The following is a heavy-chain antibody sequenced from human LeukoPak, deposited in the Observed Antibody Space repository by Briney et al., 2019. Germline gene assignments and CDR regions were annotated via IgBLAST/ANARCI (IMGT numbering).Heavy chain of an antibody. D-gene: IGHD6-19*01. Sequence: LSLTCAVYGGSFSGYYWSWIRQAPGKGLEWVAIISYDGSSKYYADSVKGRFTISRDNSKNTLYLQMSSLRAEDTAVYYCATHHREGVTGREYFQHWGQGTLVTVSS. V-gene: IGHV3-30*03. CDR3: ATHHREGVTGREYFQH. J-gene: IGHJ1*01. CDR2: ISYDGSSK. CDR1: GGSFSGYY.